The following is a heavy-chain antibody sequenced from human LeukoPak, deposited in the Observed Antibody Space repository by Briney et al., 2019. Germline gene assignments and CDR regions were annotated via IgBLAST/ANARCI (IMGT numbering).Heavy chain of an antibody. CDR1: GFTFSSYA. J-gene: IGHJ3*02. Sequence: GGSLRLSCAASGFTFSSYAMSWVRQAPGKGLEWVSSISGSNDNTYYADSVKDRFTISRDNSKNTLYLQMTSLRAEDTAVYYCARDQHYGDYHDAFDIWGQGTMVTVSS. CDR3: ARDQHYGDYHDAFDI. D-gene: IGHD4-17*01. CDR2: ISGSNDNT. V-gene: IGHV3-23*01.